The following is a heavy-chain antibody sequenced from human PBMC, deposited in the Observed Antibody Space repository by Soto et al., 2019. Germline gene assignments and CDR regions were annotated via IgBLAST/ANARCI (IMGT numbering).Heavy chain of an antibody. J-gene: IGHJ6*03. D-gene: IGHD6-19*01. Sequence: SETLSLTCAVYGGSFSGYYWSWIRQPPGKGLEWIGEINHSGSTNYNPSLKSRVTISVDTSKNQFSLKLSSVTAADTAVYYCARTRRRNIAVAGHYYMDVWGKGTTVTVSS. CDR1: GGSFSGYY. V-gene: IGHV4-34*01. CDR3: ARTRRRNIAVAGHYYMDV. CDR2: INHSGST.